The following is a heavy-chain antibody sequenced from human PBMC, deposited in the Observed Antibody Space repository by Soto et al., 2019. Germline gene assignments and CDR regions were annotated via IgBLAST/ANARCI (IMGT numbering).Heavy chain of an antibody. Sequence: QVQLEQSGAEVKKPGDSMKVSCKASGYTFTTYGISWVRQAPGQGLEWMGWINGYNGNTDYPQKLQGRVTMTPDNSTCTAYMELRSLRSDDTAVYYCAREGSAPYYYYGMDVWGQGTTVTVSS. D-gene: IGHD6-19*01. CDR2: INGYNGNT. J-gene: IGHJ6*02. V-gene: IGHV1-18*01. CDR1: GYTFTTYG. CDR3: AREGSAPYYYYGMDV.